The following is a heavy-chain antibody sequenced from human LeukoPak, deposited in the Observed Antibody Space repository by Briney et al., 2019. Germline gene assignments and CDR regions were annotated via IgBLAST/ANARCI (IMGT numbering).Heavy chain of an antibody. Sequence: PSETLSLTCTVSGGSISSYYWSWIRQPAGKGLEWIGYIYYSGSTNYNPSLKSRVTISVDTSKNQFSLKLSSVTAADTAVYYCARGGYSGYNWFDPWGQGTLVTVSS. D-gene: IGHD1-26*01. CDR2: IYYSGST. V-gene: IGHV4-59*01. J-gene: IGHJ5*02. CDR1: GGSISSYY. CDR3: ARGGYSGYNWFDP.